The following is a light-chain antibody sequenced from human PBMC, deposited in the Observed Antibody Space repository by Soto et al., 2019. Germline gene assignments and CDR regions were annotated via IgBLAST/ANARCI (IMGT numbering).Light chain of an antibody. J-gene: IGKJ2*01. CDR2: ETS. CDR1: RSIGSN. V-gene: IGKV3-15*01. Sequence: EILMTQSPATLSVSPGESATLSCRASRSIGSNLAWYQQQPGQAPRLLIYETSTRATGIPARFSGSGSGTGFTLTISSLQSEDSAVYYCQQYNNWPPYTFGQGTKLEIK. CDR3: QQYNNWPPYT.